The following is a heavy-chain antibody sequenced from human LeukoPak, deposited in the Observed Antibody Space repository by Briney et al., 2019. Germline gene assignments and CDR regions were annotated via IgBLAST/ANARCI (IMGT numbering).Heavy chain of an antibody. CDR3: GNLWEMGY. D-gene: IGHD5-24*01. CDR2: VKPDGSEK. J-gene: IGHJ4*02. V-gene: IGHV3-7*01. CDR1: GFSFSDYW. Sequence: GGSLRLSCAASGFSFSDYWMSWVRQAPGKGLEWVDNVKPDGSEKYYVDSVKGRFTISRDNARNSLYLQMDSLRAEDTAVYYCGNLWEMGYWGQGTLVTVSS.